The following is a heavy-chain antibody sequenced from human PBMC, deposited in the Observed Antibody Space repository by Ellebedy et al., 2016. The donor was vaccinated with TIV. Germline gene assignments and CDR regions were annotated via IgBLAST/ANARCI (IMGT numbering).Heavy chain of an antibody. CDR3: AKDLGSTSCPDY. CDR2: ISYDGSNK. J-gene: IGHJ4*02. Sequence: GGSLRLXXAASGFTFSSYGMHWVRQAPGKGLEWVAVISYDGSNKYYADSVKGRFTISRDNSKNTLYLQMNSLRAEDTAVYYCAKDLGSTSCPDYWGQGTLVTVSS. D-gene: IGHD2-2*01. CDR1: GFTFSSYG. V-gene: IGHV3-30*18.